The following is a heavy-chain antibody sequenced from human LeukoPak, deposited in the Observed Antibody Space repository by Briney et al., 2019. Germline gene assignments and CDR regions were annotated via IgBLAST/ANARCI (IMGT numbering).Heavy chain of an antibody. CDR1: GDSVSSNTAA. Sequence: SQTLSLTCAISGDSVSSNTAAWNWIRQSPSRGLEWLGRTYYRSKWYYDYAVSVKSRITINPDTSKNQFSLQLNPVTSEDTAVYFCARVKDYYDGSVYYFLDYWGQGTLVTVSS. V-gene: IGHV6-1*01. CDR2: TYYRSKWYY. CDR3: ARVKDYYDGSVYYFLDY. J-gene: IGHJ4*02. D-gene: IGHD3-22*01.